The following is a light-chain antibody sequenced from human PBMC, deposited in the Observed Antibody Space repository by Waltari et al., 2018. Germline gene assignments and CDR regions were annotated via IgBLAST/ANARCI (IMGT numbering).Light chain of an antibody. CDR1: TGAVTRGYY. CDR3: LLYYGGAQLWV. Sequence: QTVVTQEPSLTVSPGGTVTLTCASSTGAVTRGYYPNWFQQKPGQAPRALIYDTNNKHSWTPARFSGALLGGKAALTLSGVQPEDEAEYYCLLYYGGAQLWVFGGGTKLTVL. V-gene: IGLV7-43*01. CDR2: DTN. J-gene: IGLJ3*02.